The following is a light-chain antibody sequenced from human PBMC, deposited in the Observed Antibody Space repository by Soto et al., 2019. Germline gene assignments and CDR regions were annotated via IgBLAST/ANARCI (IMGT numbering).Light chain of an antibody. V-gene: IGKV3D-20*01. CDR1: PPLDTPY. J-gene: IGKJ2*01. CDR3: QQYSRTPLT. Sequence: DIVVTQSPDSLSVSPGETVTFACRVSPPLDTPYMAWFQAKAGLPPRILIHQSWLRLPGVADRFSGSGSGSDFSLTISGVEADDSAVYYCQQYSRTPLTFGQGTNLEIK. CDR2: QSW.